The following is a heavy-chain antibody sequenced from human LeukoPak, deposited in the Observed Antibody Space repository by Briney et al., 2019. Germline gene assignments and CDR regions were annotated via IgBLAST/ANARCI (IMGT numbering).Heavy chain of an antibody. V-gene: IGHV3-30*18. CDR2: ISYDGSNK. Sequence: GGSLRLSCAASGFTFSSYGMHWVRQAPGKGLEWVAVISYDGSNKYYADSVKGRFTISRDNSKNTLYLQMYSLRAEDTAVYYCAKDWSSTEWELSYGVDVWGQGTTVTVSS. CDR1: GFTFSSYG. J-gene: IGHJ6*02. D-gene: IGHD1-26*01. CDR3: AKDWSSTEWELSYGVDV.